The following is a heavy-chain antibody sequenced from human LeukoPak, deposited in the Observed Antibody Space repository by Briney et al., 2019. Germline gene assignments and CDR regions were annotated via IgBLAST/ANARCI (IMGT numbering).Heavy chain of an antibody. D-gene: IGHD6-13*01. Sequence: GVSLILSCAASVSTFSTYAMHGVRQAPGKGREGVAGIWYEGINKCYADSVKALFTISRDNSENTLYLKMNRVRGEDTALYFCESDLGSSSLWYPDYWGQGTLVTVSS. J-gene: IGHJ4*02. CDR2: IWYEGINK. V-gene: IGHV3-33*01. CDR3: ESDLGSSSLWYPDY. CDR1: VSTFSTYA.